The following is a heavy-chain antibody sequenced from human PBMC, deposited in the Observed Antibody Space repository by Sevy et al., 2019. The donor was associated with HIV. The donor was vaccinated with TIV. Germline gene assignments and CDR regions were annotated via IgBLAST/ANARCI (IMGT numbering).Heavy chain of an antibody. CDR2: ISPHNGDT. V-gene: IGHV1-18*01. CDR3: ARAYCSGGRCHSLAY. CDR1: GYTFSTYR. J-gene: IGHJ4*02. D-gene: IGHD2-15*01. Sequence: ASVKVSCKISGYTFSTYRITWVRQAPGQGLEWMGWISPHNGDTNYAQKLQDRITMITDTSTNTAFMELTSLRSDDTAVYYRARAYCSGGRCHSLAYWGQGTLVTVSS.